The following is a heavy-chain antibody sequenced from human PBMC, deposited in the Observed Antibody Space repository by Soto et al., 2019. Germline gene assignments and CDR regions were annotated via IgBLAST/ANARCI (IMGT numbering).Heavy chain of an antibody. CDR3: ARGYYYASGSSFPY. J-gene: IGHJ4*02. CDR2: INQSGAA. Sequence: QLQQWGAGLLKPSETLSLTCAVYNGSFSKYYWNWIRQSPGKGLEWIGEINQSGAANYKPSLKTRVTISVDASKNQSSLKLKSLTAADTAVYYCARGYYYASGSSFPYWGQGTLVTVSS. D-gene: IGHD3-10*01. V-gene: IGHV4-34*01. CDR1: NGSFSKYY.